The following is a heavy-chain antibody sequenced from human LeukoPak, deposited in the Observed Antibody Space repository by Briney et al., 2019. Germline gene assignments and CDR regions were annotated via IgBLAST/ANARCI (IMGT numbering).Heavy chain of an antibody. CDR1: GFTFNAYW. J-gene: IGHJ5*02. V-gene: IGHV3-33*08. D-gene: IGHD1-1*01. CDR3: ARDLNGWFDP. Sequence: GGSLRLSCAASGFTFNAYWMSWVRQAPGKGLEWVAVIWYDGSNKYYADSVKGRFTISRDNSKNTLYLQMNSLRAEDTAVYYCARDLNGWFDPWGQGTLVTVSS. CDR2: IWYDGSNK.